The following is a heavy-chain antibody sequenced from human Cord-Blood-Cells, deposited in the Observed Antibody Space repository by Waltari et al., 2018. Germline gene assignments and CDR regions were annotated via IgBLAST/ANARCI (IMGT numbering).Heavy chain of an antibody. CDR1: GGSFSGYY. CDR2: INHSGST. V-gene: IGHV4-34*01. J-gene: IGHJ4*02. D-gene: IGHD3-10*01. Sequence: QVQLQQWGAGLLKPSETLSLTCAVYGGSFSGYYWSWIRQPPGKGLEWIGEINHSGSTNYNPSLKSRVTISVDTSKSQFSLKLSSVTAADTAVYYCAPIYGSGSYYSRWGQGTLVTVSS. CDR3: APIYGSGSYYSR.